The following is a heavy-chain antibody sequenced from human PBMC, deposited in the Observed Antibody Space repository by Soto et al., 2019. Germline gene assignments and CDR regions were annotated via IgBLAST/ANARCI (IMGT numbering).Heavy chain of an antibody. J-gene: IGHJ4*02. V-gene: IGHV4-39*01. Sequence: SDTQSLPCTVSGGSATNSSYYWGWIRQSPGKGLEWIGSVYYRGRSYSKSSVKSRVTISVDTSKNRFPLSLNSVTASDTAVYFCVSQRTTVPTQAYFDYWGPGALVTVSS. CDR3: VSQRTTVPTQAYFDY. CDR2: VYYRGRS. CDR1: GGSATNSSYY. D-gene: IGHD4-17*01.